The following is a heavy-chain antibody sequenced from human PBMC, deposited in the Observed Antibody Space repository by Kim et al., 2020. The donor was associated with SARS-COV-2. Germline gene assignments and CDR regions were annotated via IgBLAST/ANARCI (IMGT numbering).Heavy chain of an antibody. D-gene: IGHD6-19*01. CDR2: IYYSGST. Sequence: SETLSLTCTVSGGSISSSSYYWGWIRQPPGKGLEWIGSIYYSGSTYYNPSLKSRVTISVDTSKNQFSLKLSSVTAADMAVYYCARPGPSGSDNGWYFDLWGRGTLVTVSS. CDR1: GGSISSSSYY. CDR3: ARPGPSGSDNGWYFDL. V-gene: IGHV4-39*01. J-gene: IGHJ2*01.